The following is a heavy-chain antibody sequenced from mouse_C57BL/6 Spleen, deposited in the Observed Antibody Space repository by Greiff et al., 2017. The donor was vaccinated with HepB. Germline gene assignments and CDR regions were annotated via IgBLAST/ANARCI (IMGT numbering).Heavy chain of an antibody. V-gene: IGHV5-16*01. CDR2: INYDGSST. J-gene: IGHJ4*01. CDR3: ARDFFDDGYYGAMDY. Sequence: EVKLMESEGGLVQPGSSMKLSCTASGFTFSDYYMAWVRQVPEKGLEWVANINYDGSSTYYLDSLKSRFIISRDNAKNILYLQMSSLKSEDTATYYCARDFFDDGYYGAMDYWGQGTSVTVSS. D-gene: IGHD2-3*01. CDR1: GFTFSDYY.